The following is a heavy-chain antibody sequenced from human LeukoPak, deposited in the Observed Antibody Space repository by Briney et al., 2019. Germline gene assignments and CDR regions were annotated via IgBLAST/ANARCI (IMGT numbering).Heavy chain of an antibody. J-gene: IGHJ4*02. D-gene: IGHD1-7*01. CDR1: GGFISSGGYS. Sequence: PSQTLSLTCAVSGGFISSGGYSWSWIRQPPGKGLEWIGYIYQSGTTYYNPSLKSRVTISVDKSKNQFSLKLSSVTAADTAVYYCARVGADNWNYQGFDYWGQGTLVTVSS. V-gene: IGHV4-30-2*01. CDR2: IYQSGTT. CDR3: ARVGADNWNYQGFDY.